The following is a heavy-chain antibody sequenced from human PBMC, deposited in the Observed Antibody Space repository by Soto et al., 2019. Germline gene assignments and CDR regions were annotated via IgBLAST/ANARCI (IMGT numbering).Heavy chain of an antibody. CDR1: GFTFSSYW. D-gene: IGHD5-18*01. V-gene: IGHV3-7*01. CDR2: IKQDGSEK. Sequence: GGSLRLSCATSGFTFSSYWMSWVRQAPGKGLEWVANIKQDGSEKYYADSVKGRFTISRDNAKNSLYLQMNSLRAEDTAVYYCARDTAMDIYYYYDMDVWGQGTTVTVSS. J-gene: IGHJ6*02. CDR3: ARDTAMDIYYYYDMDV.